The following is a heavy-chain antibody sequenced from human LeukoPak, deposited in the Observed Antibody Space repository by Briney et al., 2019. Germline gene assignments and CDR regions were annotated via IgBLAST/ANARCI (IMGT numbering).Heavy chain of an antibody. V-gene: IGHV1-2*02. D-gene: IGHD3-16*01. CDR2: INPNSGDT. Sequence: GASVKLSCKASGYTFTGYYLHWVRQAPGQGLEWMGWINPNSGDTHYAQTFQGRVTMTRDTSISTAYMELSRLRSDDTAVYYCARVIITGNSYYGMDVWGQGTTVTVSS. J-gene: IGHJ6*02. CDR3: ARVIITGNSYYGMDV. CDR1: GYTFTGYY.